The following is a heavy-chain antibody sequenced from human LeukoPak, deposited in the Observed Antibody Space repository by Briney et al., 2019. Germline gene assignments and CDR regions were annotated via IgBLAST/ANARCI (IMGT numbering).Heavy chain of an antibody. D-gene: IGHD3-16*01. J-gene: IGHJ6*03. CDR3: ARETSQKGAHYMDV. CDR2: IYYSGYT. V-gene: IGHV4-59*01. CDR1: GGSISSYY. Sequence: SETMSLTCTVSGGSISSYYWSWIRQPPGKGLKWIGNIYYSGYTTYSPSLRSRVTISVDTSKNQFSLKLSSVTAADTAVYYCARETSQKGAHYMDVWGKGTTITISS.